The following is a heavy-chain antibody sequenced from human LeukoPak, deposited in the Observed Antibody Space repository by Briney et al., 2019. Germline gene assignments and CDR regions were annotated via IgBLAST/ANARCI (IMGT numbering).Heavy chain of an antibody. V-gene: IGHV4-59*01. D-gene: IGHD3/OR15-3a*01. CDR2: IYYSEST. Sequence: SQTLSLTCTVSGGSISSYYWSWIRQPPGKGLEWIGYIYYSESTNYNPSLKSRVTISVDTSKNQFSLKLSSVTAADTAVYYCAREGGIFGPIDYWGQGTLVTVSS. CDR3: AREGGIFGPIDY. J-gene: IGHJ4*02. CDR1: GGSISSYY.